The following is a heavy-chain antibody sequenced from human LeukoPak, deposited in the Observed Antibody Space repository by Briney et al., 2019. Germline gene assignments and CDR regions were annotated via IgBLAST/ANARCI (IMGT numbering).Heavy chain of an antibody. D-gene: IGHD2-21*02. CDR3: AKTVVVTANPRAFDI. Sequence: GGTLRLSCAASGFTFSSYGMNWVRQAPGKGLEWVSGISGRSSSTYYADSVKGRFTISRDNSRNTLYLQMNSLRAEDTAVYYCAKTVVVTANPRAFDIWGQGTMVTVSS. J-gene: IGHJ3*02. CDR2: ISGRSSST. CDR1: GFTFSSYG. V-gene: IGHV3-23*01.